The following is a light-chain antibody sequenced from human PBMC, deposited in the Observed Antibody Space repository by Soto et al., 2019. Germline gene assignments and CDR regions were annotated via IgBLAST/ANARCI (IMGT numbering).Light chain of an antibody. CDR1: QSVSSK. CDR2: DAS. J-gene: IGKJ1*01. Sequence: EIVMTQSPATLSVSPGERATLSCRASQSVSSKLAWYQQKPGQAPRLLIYDASTRATGIPARFSGSGSGTDFTLTISRLEPEDFAVYYCQQYGSSPRTFGQGTKVDIK. CDR3: QQYGSSPRT. V-gene: IGKV3-15*01.